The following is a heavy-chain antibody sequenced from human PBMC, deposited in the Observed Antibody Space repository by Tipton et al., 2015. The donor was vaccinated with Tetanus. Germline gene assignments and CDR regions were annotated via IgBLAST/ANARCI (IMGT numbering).Heavy chain of an antibody. V-gene: IGHV4-59*01. CDR1: GGSISSYY. CDR2: IHYSGST. CDR3: ARGEAAAVFDY. Sequence: TLSLTCTVSGGSISSYYWSWIRQPPGKGLEWIGYIHYSGSTNYNPSLKSRLTISVDTSKNQFPLKLSSVTAADTAVYYCARGEAAAVFDYWGQGTLVTVSS. D-gene: IGHD6-13*01. J-gene: IGHJ4*02.